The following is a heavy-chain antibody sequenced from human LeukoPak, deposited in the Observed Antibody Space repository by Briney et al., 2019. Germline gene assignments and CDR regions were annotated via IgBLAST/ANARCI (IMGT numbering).Heavy chain of an antibody. J-gene: IGHJ3*02. CDR1: GGSISSYY. CDR3: ARGGYGDYADDAFDI. CDR2: IYYSGST. V-gene: IGHV4-59*01. D-gene: IGHD4-17*01. Sequence: SETLSLTCTVSGGSISSYYWSWIRQPPGKGLEWIGYIYYSGSTNYNPSRKSRVTISVDTSKNQFSLKLSSVTAADTAVYYCARGGYGDYADDAFDIWGQGTMVTVSS.